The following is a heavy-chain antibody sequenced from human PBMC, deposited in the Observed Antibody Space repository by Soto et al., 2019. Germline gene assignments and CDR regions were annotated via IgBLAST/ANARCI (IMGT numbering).Heavy chain of an antibody. CDR2: TYPVDSQV. D-gene: IGHD1-26*01. Sequence: GESLKISCKGSGYRFSDYWIGWVRQMPGKGLEWMGLTYPVDSQVIYSPSFRGQITISADKSLNTADLQFNSLQASDTAMYFCARHVASATWSNFDSWGQGTPVTVSS. CDR1: GYRFSDYW. J-gene: IGHJ4*02. CDR3: ARHVASATWSNFDS. V-gene: IGHV5-51*01.